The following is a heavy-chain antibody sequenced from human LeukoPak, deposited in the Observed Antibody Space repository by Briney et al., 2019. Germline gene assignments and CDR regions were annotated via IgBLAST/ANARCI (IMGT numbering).Heavy chain of an antibody. CDR3: ARDLLKWELPYGDDAFDI. J-gene: IGHJ3*02. CDR2: IYHSGST. Sequence: SETLSLTCTVSGYSISSGYYWGWIRQPPGKGLEWIGSIYHSGSTYYNPSLKSRVTISVDTSKNQFSLKLSSVTAADTAVYYCARDLLKWELPYGDDAFDIWGQGTMVTVSS. CDR1: GYSISSGYY. V-gene: IGHV4-38-2*02. D-gene: IGHD1-26*01.